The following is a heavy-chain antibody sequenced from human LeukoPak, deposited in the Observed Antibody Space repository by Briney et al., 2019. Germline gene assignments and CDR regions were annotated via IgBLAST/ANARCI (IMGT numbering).Heavy chain of an antibody. J-gene: IGHJ6*03. Sequence: SETLSLTCAVYGGSFNAYYYYWSWIRQPPGKGLEWIGEIGHSGSTDYNPSLKSRVSISVDTSKNQFSLRLSSVTAADTAVYYCARGVDKSATFYYYYYIDVWGKGTTVTVSS. CDR2: IGHSGST. CDR3: ARGVDKSATFYYYYYIDV. D-gene: IGHD1-1*01. CDR1: GGSFNAYYYY. V-gene: IGHV4-34*01.